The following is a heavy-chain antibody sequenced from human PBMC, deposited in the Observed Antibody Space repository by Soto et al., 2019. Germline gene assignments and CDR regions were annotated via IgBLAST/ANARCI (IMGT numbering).Heavy chain of an antibody. D-gene: IGHD5-18*01. J-gene: IGHJ4*02. CDR2: IYPSGMP. CDR3: ARERGGYGLFDS. V-gene: IGHV4-30-2*01. Sequence: SETLSLTCTVPGGSISNAAYSWSWIRQPPGKGLEWIGYIYPSGMPFYNPSLRSRVTISIDRSNDQFSLNLKSVTAADTAVYYCARERGGYGLFDSWGQGTLVTVSS. CDR1: GGSISNAAYS.